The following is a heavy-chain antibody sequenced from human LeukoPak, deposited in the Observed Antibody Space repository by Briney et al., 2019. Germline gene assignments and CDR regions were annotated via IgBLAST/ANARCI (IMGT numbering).Heavy chain of an antibody. V-gene: IGHV3-23*01. CDR1: GFTFSTYA. D-gene: IGHD2-2*01. CDR2: ISGGGDIT. CDR3: AKSRGSTTSCADY. Sequence: GGSLRLSCTASGFTFSTYAMTWVRQAPGKGLEWVSVISGGGDITYHADSVKGRLTIARDNSKNTLYLQMNSLRAEDTAIYYCAKSRGSTTSCADYWGQGTLVTVSS. J-gene: IGHJ4*02.